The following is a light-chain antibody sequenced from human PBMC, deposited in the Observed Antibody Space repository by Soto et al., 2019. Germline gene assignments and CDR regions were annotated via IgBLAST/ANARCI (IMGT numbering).Light chain of an antibody. CDR3: HQYASSPHT. Sequence: EIVLTQSPGTLSLSPGERSTLSCRASQSVSSSYLAWYKPKSGQAPRLLIYGASSRATGIPDRFSGSGSSTDFTLTISSLKPEDFAVYYCHQYASSPHTFGKGPQLEI. V-gene: IGKV3-20*01. J-gene: IGKJ2*01. CDR2: GAS. CDR1: QSVSSSY.